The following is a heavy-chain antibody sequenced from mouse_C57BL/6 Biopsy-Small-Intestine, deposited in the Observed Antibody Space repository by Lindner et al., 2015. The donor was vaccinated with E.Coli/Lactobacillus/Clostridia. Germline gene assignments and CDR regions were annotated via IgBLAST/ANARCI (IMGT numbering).Heavy chain of an antibody. V-gene: IGHV1-39*01. CDR3: ARSSSTVGYYFDY. CDR2: INPNYGTT. Sequence: QLQESGPELMKPGASVKISCKASGYSFTDYNMNWVKQSNGKSLEWIGVINPNYGTTAYNQKFKDKATLTVDQSSRTAYMQLNSLTSEDSAVYYCARSSSTVGYYFDYWGQGTTLTVSS. J-gene: IGHJ2*01. CDR1: GYSFTDYN. D-gene: IGHD1-1*01.